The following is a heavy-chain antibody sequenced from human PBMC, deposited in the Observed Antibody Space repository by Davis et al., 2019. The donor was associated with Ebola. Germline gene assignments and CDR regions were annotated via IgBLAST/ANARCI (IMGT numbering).Heavy chain of an antibody. J-gene: IGHJ5*02. V-gene: IGHV1-2*02. CDR3: ARYGRSVYYYDSSGLYP. D-gene: IGHD3-22*01. CDR2: INPNSGGT. CDR1: GYTFTGYY. Sequence: ASVKVSCKASGYTFTGYYMHWVRQAPGQGLEWMGWINPNSGGTNYAQKFQGRVTMTRDTSISTAYMELSRLRSDDTAVYYCARYGRSVYYYDSSGLYPWGQGTLVTVSS.